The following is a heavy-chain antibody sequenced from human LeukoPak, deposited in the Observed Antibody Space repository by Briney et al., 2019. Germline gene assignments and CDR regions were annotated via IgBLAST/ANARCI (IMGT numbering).Heavy chain of an antibody. V-gene: IGHV1-18*01. J-gene: IGHJ5*02. D-gene: IGHD5-18*01. CDR2: ISAYNGNT. CDR3: ARDKGGYSLNWFDP. CDR1: GYTFTSYG. Sequence: ASAKVSCKASGYTFTSYGISWVRQAPGQGLEWMGWISAYNGNTNYAQKLQGRVTMTTDTSTSTAYMELRSLRSDDTAVYYCARDKGGYSLNWFDPWGQGTLVTVSS.